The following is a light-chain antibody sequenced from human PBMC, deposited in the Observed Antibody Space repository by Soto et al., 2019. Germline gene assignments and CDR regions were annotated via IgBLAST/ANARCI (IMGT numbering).Light chain of an antibody. J-gene: IGLJ3*02. CDR2: EVS. CDR1: SSDVGAYKY. V-gene: IGLV2-8*01. CDR3: TSYVGSNIWV. Sequence: QPVLTQPPSASGSPGQSVTISCTGTSSDVGAYKYVSWYQQYPGKAPKLMIYEVSKRPSGVPDRFSGSKSGNTAFLTVSGLQAEDEADYYCTSYVGSNIWVFGGGTKLTVL.